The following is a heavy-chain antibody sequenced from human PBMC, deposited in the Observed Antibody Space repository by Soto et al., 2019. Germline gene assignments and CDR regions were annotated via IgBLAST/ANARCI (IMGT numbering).Heavy chain of an antibody. CDR1: GGSISSYY. Sequence: SETLSLTCTVSGGSISSYYWSWIRQPPGKGLEWIGYIYYSGSTNYNPSLKSRVTISVDTSKNQFSLKLSSVTAADTAVYYCARVRSYYDSSGPYGMDVWGQGTTVTVS. D-gene: IGHD3-22*01. CDR3: ARVRSYYDSSGPYGMDV. J-gene: IGHJ6*02. V-gene: IGHV4-59*01. CDR2: IYYSGST.